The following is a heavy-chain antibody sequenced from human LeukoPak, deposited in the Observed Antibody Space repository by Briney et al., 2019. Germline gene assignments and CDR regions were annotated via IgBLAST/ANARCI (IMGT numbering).Heavy chain of an antibody. CDR2: ISYDVSKT. Sequence: PGGSLRLSCAASGFTFSTYAMHWVRQAPGKGLEWVAVISYDVSKTYYADSVKGRFTISRDNSKNTLYLQMNSLRAEDTAVYYCARDFSRGSYKGRAYYMDVWGKGTTVTVSS. D-gene: IGHD1-26*01. CDR1: GFTFSTYA. V-gene: IGHV3-30*04. CDR3: ARDFSRGSYKGRAYYMDV. J-gene: IGHJ6*03.